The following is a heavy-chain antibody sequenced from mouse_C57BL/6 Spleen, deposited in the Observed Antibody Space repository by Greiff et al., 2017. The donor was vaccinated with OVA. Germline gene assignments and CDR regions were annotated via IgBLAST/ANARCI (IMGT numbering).Heavy chain of an antibody. V-gene: IGHV5-16*01. J-gene: IGHJ2*01. CDR3: ARAYGNYFDY. Sequence: EVQRVESEGGLVQPGSSMKLSCTASGFTFSDYYMAWVRQVPEKGLEWVANINYDGSSTYYLDSLKSRFIISRDNAKNILYLQMSSLKSEDTATYYCARAYGNYFDYWGQGTTLTVSS. CDR2: INYDGSST. D-gene: IGHD2-1*01. CDR1: GFTFSDYY.